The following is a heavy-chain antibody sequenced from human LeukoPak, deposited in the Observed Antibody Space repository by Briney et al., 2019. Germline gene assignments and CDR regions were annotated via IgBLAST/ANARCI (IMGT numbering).Heavy chain of an antibody. D-gene: IGHD1-1*01. J-gene: IGHJ4*02. V-gene: IGHV3-23*01. Sequence: GGSLRLSCAASGFDVSANYMSWVRQAPGKGLEWVSAIRSNGETVYNADSVKGRFTISRDNSRQTLFLQMSSLRVEDTATYYCAKGQELDDGVFDSWGQGTLVTVSS. CDR1: GFDVSANY. CDR3: AKGQELDDGVFDS. CDR2: IRSNGETV.